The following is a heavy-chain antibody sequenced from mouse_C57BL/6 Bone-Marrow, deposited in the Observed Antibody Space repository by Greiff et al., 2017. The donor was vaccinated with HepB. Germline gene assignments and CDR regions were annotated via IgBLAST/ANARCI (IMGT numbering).Heavy chain of an antibody. D-gene: IGHD1-1*01. CDR2: IYPYNGVS. CDR1: GYSFTGYY. Sequence: EVQVVESGPELVKPGASVKISCKASGYSFTGYYMHWVKQSHGNILDWIGYIYPYNGVSSYNQKFKGKATLTVDKSSSTAYMELRSLTSEDSAVYYCARSPATVVAPLGFDVWGTGTTVTVSS. V-gene: IGHV1-31*01. J-gene: IGHJ1*03. CDR3: ARSPATVVAPLGFDV.